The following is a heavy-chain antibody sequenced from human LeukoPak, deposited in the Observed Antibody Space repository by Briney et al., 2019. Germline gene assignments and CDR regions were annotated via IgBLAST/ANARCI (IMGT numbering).Heavy chain of an antibody. D-gene: IGHD6-13*01. J-gene: IGHJ5*02. Sequence: GVSLKIACKGSGYSFTSYWIGWVRQMPGKGLEWMGIIYPGDSDTRYSPSFQGQVTISADKSISTAYLQWSSLKASDTAMYYCARLRVSSSFPDGWFDPWGQGTLVTVSS. CDR3: ARLRVSSSFPDGWFDP. CDR2: IYPGDSDT. V-gene: IGHV5-51*01. CDR1: GYSFTSYW.